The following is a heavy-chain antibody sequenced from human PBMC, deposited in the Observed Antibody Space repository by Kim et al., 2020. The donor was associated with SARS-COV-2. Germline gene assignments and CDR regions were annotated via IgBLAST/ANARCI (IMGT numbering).Heavy chain of an antibody. V-gene: IGHV3-7*03. CDR2: IKEDGSEK. Sequence: VGSLRLSCAASGVSFNNYWMGWVRQAPGKGLEWVAHIKEDGSEKYHVDSVEGRFTISRDNAKNSLYLQMNSLRAEDTAMYYCARDRGYCSGGSCYSIFDYWGQGTQVTVSS. CDR3: ARDRGYCSGGSCYSIFDY. CDR1: GVSFNNYW. D-gene: IGHD2-15*01. J-gene: IGHJ4*02.